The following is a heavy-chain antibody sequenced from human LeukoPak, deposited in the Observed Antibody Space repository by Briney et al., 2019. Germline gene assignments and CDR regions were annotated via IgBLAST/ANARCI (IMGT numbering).Heavy chain of an antibody. CDR3: AKYYYDSSGYYYYYYYMDV. J-gene: IGHJ6*03. V-gene: IGHV3-23*01. Sequence: KSGGSLRLSCAASGFTFSSYAMSWVRQAPGKGLEWVSAISGSGGSTYYADSVKGRFTISRDNSKNTLYLQMNSLRAEDTAVYYCAKYYYDSSGYYYYYYYMDVWGKGTTVTVSS. CDR2: ISGSGGST. D-gene: IGHD3-22*01. CDR1: GFTFSSYA.